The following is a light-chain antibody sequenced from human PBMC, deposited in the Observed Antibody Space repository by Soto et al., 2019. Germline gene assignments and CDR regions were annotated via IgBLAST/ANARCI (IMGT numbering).Light chain of an antibody. CDR1: QGIDSW. CDR3: QQYNSYCT. CDR2: DAS. V-gene: IGKV1-5*01. J-gene: IGKJ1*01. Sequence: DIQMTQSPSILSASIGDRVTITCRASQGIDSWLAWYQQKPGKAPKLLIYDASSLESGVTSRFSGSGSGTEFTLTISSLQSDDFATYYCQQYNSYCTFGQGTKVEIK.